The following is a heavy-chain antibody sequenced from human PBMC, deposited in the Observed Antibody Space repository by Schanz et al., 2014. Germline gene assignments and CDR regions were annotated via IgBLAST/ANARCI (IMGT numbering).Heavy chain of an antibody. CDR1: GFLFSSHS. CDR2: IHVSSYTL. J-gene: IGHJ3*01. V-gene: IGHV3-48*01. CDR3: TRDRGALINHNDALDL. D-gene: IGHD3-16*01. Sequence: EVQLVESGGDLVQPGGSLRLSCAASGFLFSSHSFNWVRQAPGKGLEWLSYIHVSSYTLYADSVRGRFTISRDNSKNTVYLQMNSLRSEDTAVYYCTRDRGALINHNDALDLWGQGTMVSVSS.